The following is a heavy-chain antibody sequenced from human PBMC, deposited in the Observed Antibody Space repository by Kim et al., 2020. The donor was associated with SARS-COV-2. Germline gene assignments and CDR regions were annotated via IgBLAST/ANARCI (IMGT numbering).Heavy chain of an antibody. CDR3: AKEGKYYDFWSGYLGDYYYYYMDV. Sequence: GGSLRLSCAASGFTFSSYAMSWVRQAPGKGLEWVSAISGSGGSTYYADSVKGRFTISRDNPKNTLYLQMNSLRAEDTAVYYCAKEGKYYDFWSGYLGDYYYYYMDVWGKGTTVTVSS. J-gene: IGHJ6*03. CDR2: ISGSGGST. D-gene: IGHD3-3*01. V-gene: IGHV3-23*01. CDR1: GFTFSSYA.